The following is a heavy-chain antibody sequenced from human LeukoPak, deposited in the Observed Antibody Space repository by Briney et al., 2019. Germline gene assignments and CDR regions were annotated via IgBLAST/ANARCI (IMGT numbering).Heavy chain of an antibody. Sequence: PGGTLRLSCAASGFTFSSYGMSWVRQAPGKGLEWVSAISGSGGSTYYADSVKGRFTISRDNSKNTLYLQMNSLRAEDTAVYYCGRVVGTTWSKSYLDFWGQGTLVTVSS. D-gene: IGHD1-26*01. CDR2: ISGSGGST. V-gene: IGHV3-23*01. CDR1: GFTFSSYG. J-gene: IGHJ4*02. CDR3: GRVVGTTWSKSYLDF.